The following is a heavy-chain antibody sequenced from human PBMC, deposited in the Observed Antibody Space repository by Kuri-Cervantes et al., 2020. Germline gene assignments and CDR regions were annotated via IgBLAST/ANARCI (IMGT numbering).Heavy chain of an antibody. CDR3: ARSYVLLWFRELLSYFDY. V-gene: IGHV6-1*01. CDR1: GDSVSSNSAA. D-gene: IGHD3-10*01. CDR2: TYYRSKWYN. J-gene: IGHJ4*02. Sequence: LRLSCAISGDSVSSNSAAWNWIRQSPSRGLEWLGRTYYRSKWYNDYAVSVKSRITINPDTSKNQFSLQLNSVTPEDTAVYYCARSYVLLWFRELLSYFDYWGQGTLVTVSS.